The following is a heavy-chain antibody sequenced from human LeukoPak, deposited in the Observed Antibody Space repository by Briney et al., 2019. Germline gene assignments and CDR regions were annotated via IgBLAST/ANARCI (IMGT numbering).Heavy chain of an antibody. CDR3: AREGYGYYYYMDV. J-gene: IGHJ6*03. D-gene: IGHD4-17*01. CDR1: GFTFSSYS. CDR2: ISSSSYI. V-gene: IGHV3-21*01. Sequence: GGSLRLSCAASGFTFSSYSMNWVRQAPGKGLEWVSSISSSSYIYYADSVKGRFTISRDNAKNSLYLQMNSLRAEDTAVYYCAREGYGYYYYMDVWGKGTTVTVSS.